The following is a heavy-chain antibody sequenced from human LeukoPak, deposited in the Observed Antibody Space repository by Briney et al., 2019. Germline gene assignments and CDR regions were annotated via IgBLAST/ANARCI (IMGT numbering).Heavy chain of an antibody. CDR1: GGSFSGYY. Sequence: PSETLSLTCAVYGGSFSGYYWSWIRQPPGRGLEWIGEINHSGSTNYNPSLKSRVTISVDTSKNQFSLKLSSVTAADTAVYYCARAPAALDIVVVPAAGGWFDPWGQGTLVTVSS. CDR3: ARAPAALDIVVVPAAGGWFDP. D-gene: IGHD2-2*03. J-gene: IGHJ5*02. V-gene: IGHV4-34*01. CDR2: INHSGST.